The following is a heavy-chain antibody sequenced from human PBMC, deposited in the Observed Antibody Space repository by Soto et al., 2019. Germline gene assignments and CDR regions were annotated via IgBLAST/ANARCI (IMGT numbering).Heavy chain of an antibody. Sequence: SETLSLTCTVSGGSISSYYWSWIRQPPGKGLEWIGYIYYSGSTNYNPSLKSRVTISVDTSKNQFSLKLSSVTAADTAVYYCARDLYSNYSTYYYYYGMDVWGQGTTVTVSS. V-gene: IGHV4-59*01. CDR2: IYYSGST. CDR1: GGSISSYY. D-gene: IGHD4-4*01. CDR3: ARDLYSNYSTYYYYYGMDV. J-gene: IGHJ6*02.